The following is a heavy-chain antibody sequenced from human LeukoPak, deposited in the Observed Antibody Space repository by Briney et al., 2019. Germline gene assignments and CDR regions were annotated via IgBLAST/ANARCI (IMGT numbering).Heavy chain of an antibody. Sequence: SETLSLTCTVSGGSISSYYWSWIRQPPGKGLEWIGYIYYSGGTNYNPSLKSRVTISVDTSKNQFSLKLSSVTAADTAVYYCARQLELRFDYWGQGTLVTVSS. D-gene: IGHD1-7*01. J-gene: IGHJ4*02. CDR1: GGSISSYY. V-gene: IGHV4-59*08. CDR3: ARQLELRFDY. CDR2: IYYSGGT.